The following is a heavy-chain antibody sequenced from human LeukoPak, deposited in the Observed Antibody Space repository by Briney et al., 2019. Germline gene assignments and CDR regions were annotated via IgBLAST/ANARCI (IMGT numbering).Heavy chain of an antibody. Sequence: GGSLRLSCAASGFPFSSYAMSWVRQAPGKGLEWVSAISGSGGTTYFADSVKGRFTISRDNSKNTLYLQMDTLRAEDTAVYYCAKGVYHYDSSAYYYTYCFDYWGQGTLVTVSS. CDR1: GFPFSSYA. J-gene: IGHJ4*02. CDR2: ISGSGGTT. D-gene: IGHD3-22*01. V-gene: IGHV3-23*01. CDR3: AKGVYHYDSSAYYYTYCFDY.